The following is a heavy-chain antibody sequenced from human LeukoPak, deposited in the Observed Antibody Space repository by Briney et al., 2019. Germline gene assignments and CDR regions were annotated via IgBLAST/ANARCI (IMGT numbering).Heavy chain of an antibody. V-gene: IGHV4-59*01. CDR2: IYYSGRT. CDR1: GGSISSYY. CDR3: ARGSYIGSPTV. Sequence: SETLSFTCTVSGGSISSYYWSWLRQPPGKGLEWIGYIYYSGRTNHNPSLKSRVTISVDTSKNQFSLKMSSVTAADTAVYYCARGSYIGSPTVWGQGTTVTVSS. D-gene: IGHD5-18*01. J-gene: IGHJ6*02.